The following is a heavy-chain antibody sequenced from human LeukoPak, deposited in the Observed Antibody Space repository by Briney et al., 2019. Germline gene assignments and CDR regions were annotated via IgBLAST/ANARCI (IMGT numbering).Heavy chain of an antibody. V-gene: IGHV1-2*02. CDR3: ARDKVVDYSHYVLGDPYPFDY. D-gene: IGHD4-11*01. CDR2: IYPYSGGT. J-gene: IGHJ4*02. Sequence: ASVKVSCKASGYTFTGYYMHWVRQAPGQGLEWMGWIYPYSGGTNYAQKFQGRVTMTRDTSISTAYMELSRLRSDDTAVYYCARDKVVDYSHYVLGDPYPFDYWGQGTLVTVSS. CDR1: GYTFTGYY.